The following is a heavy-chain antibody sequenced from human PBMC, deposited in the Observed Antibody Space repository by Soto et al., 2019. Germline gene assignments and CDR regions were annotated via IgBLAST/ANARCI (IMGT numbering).Heavy chain of an antibody. D-gene: IGHD3-3*01. Sequence: GGSLRLSCAASGFTFSSYSMNWVRQAPGKGLEWVSSISSSSSYIYYADSVKGRFTISRDNAKNSLYLQMNSLRAEDTAVYYCAREGSFGVVSPYFDYWGQGTLVTVSS. CDR3: AREGSFGVVSPYFDY. CDR1: GFTFSSYS. CDR2: ISSSSSYI. V-gene: IGHV3-21*01. J-gene: IGHJ4*02.